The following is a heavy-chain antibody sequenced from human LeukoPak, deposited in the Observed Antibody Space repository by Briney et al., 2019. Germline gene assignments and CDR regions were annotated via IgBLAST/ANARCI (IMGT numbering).Heavy chain of an antibody. CDR3: VKGATVALLNYFDH. CDR2: IIINGGST. Sequence: GGSLRLSCSASGFTFSTFAMHWVRQAPGKGLEYVSGIIINGGSTSYADSVKGRFTISRNNSKNTLYLQMSSLRPEDTAVYYCVKGATVALLNYFDHWGQGTLVTVSS. J-gene: IGHJ4*02. V-gene: IGHV3-64D*06. D-gene: IGHD6-19*01. CDR1: GFTFSTFA.